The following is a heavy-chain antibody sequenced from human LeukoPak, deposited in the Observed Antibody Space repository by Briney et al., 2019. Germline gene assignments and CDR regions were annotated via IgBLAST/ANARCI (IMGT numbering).Heavy chain of an antibody. CDR2: INHSGST. CDR1: GGSFSGYY. CDR3: ARPYTGIAVAGDDC. Sequence: SETLSLTFAVYGGSFSGYYWSWIRQPPGKGLEWLGEINHSGSTNYNPSLKSRVTISVDTSKNQFSLKLSSVTAADTAVYYCARPYTGIAVAGDDCWGQGTLVTVSS. V-gene: IGHV4-34*01. J-gene: IGHJ4*02. D-gene: IGHD6-19*01.